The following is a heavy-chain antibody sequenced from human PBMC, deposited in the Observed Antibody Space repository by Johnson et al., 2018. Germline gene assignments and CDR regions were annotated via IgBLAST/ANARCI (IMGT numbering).Heavy chain of an antibody. CDR1: GFTFHDFA. V-gene: IGHV3-9*01. CDR2: ISWNSGSI. J-gene: IGHJ6*02. CDR3: GKARWEQQFYYSYGLDV. D-gene: IGHD6-13*01. Sequence: VQLVQSGGGLVQPGRSLRLSCAASGFTFHDFAMNWVRQAPGKGLEWVSGISWNSGSIGYADSVKGRFTISRDNAKNFLYLQMHSLRTEDTALYFCGKARWEQQFYYSYGLDVWGHGTTVTVSS.